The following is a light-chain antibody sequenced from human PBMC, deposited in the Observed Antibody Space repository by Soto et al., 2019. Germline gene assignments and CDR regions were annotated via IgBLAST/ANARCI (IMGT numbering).Light chain of an antibody. CDR3: HQSAGSLTWT. V-gene: IGKV1-39*01. CDR2: DAS. CDR1: QTIRYS. J-gene: IGKJ1*01. Sequence: DIQMTQSPSSLSASVGDTVTITCRASQTIRYSLNWYQQKPGKAPMVLIYDASTLQSGVPPRFSGSGSGTDFALTITSLQPEDFATYYCHQSAGSLTWTFGQGTRVEAK.